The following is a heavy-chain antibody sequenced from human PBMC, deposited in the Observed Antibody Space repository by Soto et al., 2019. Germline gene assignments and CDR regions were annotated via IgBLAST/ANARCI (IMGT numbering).Heavy chain of an antibody. Sequence: SETLSLTCAVSGGSISSGGYSWSWIRQPPGKGLEWIGYIYHSGSTYYNPSLKSRVTISVDRSKNQFSLKLSSVTAADTAVYYCARAGQYRGGDKNWFDPWGQGTLVTVSS. CDR3: ARAGQYRGGDKNWFDP. CDR2: IYHSGST. V-gene: IGHV4-30-2*01. J-gene: IGHJ5*02. CDR1: GGSISSGGYS. D-gene: IGHD2-21*02.